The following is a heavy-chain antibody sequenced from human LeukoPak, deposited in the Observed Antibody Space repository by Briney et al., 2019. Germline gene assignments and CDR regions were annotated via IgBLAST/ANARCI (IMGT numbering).Heavy chain of an antibody. V-gene: IGHV3-23*01. CDR1: GFTFSDYY. Sequence: GGSLRLSCAASGFTFSDYYMSWIRQAPGKGLEWVSAISGSGGSTYYADSVKGRFTISRDNSKNTLYLQMNSLRAEDTAVYYCAKDRTYYYDSSGYYVYWGQGTLVTVSS. J-gene: IGHJ4*02. CDR3: AKDRTYYYDSSGYYVY. D-gene: IGHD3-22*01. CDR2: ISGSGGST.